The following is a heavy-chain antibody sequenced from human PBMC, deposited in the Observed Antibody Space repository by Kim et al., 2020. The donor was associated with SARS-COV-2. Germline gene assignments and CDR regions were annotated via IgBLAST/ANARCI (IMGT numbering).Heavy chain of an antibody. CDR2: ISGNGGITT. CDR3: VKQLSQYTFWGGYLED. D-gene: IGHD3-3*01. J-gene: IGHJ4*02. V-gene: IGHV3-64D*06. Sequence: GGSLRLSCSASGFPFNTYAMHWVRQAPGKGLESVSTISGNGGITTYYATSVKGRFTVSRDDSRNTLYLQMSSLRVEDTAVYYCVKQLSQYTFWGGYLEDWGQGTLVTVSS. CDR1: GFPFNTYA.